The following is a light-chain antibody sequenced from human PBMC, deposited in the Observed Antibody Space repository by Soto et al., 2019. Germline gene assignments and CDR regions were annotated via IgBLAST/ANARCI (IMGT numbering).Light chain of an antibody. CDR1: QSVSSSY. Sequence: EIVLTQSPGTLSLSPGERATLSCRASQSVSSSYLAWYQQKPGQAPSLLIYGAFSGATGIPDRFSGSGSGTDFTLPISRLQPEDLAVYYCQQYGSSLLTFGGGTKVQLK. CDR2: GAF. J-gene: IGKJ4*01. CDR3: QQYGSSLLT. V-gene: IGKV3-20*01.